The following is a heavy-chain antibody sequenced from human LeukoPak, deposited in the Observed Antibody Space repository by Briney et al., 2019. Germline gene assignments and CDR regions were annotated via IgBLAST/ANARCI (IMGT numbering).Heavy chain of an antibody. Sequence: ASVKVSCKVSGYTLTELSKHWVRQAPGKGLEWMGGFDPEDGETIYAQKFQGRVTMTEDTSTDTAYMELSSLRSEDTAVYYCAGYSGYSSSTQFDYWGQGTLVTVSS. D-gene: IGHD6-6*01. V-gene: IGHV1-24*01. CDR1: GYTLTELS. J-gene: IGHJ4*02. CDR3: AGYSGYSSSTQFDY. CDR2: FDPEDGET.